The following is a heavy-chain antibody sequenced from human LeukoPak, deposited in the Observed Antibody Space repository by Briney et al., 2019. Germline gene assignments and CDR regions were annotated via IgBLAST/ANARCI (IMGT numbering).Heavy chain of an antibody. V-gene: IGHV4-4*07. CDR3: ATYTTTTGGLDY. D-gene: IGHD2-8*02. Sequence: SETLSLTCTVSGGSISNYYWTWIRQPAGRGLEWIGHICTSGSTNYNPSLKSRVTMSVDTSKNQFSLNLTSVTAADAAVYYCATYTTTTGGLDYWGQGTLVTVSS. CDR1: GGSISNYY. CDR2: ICTSGST. J-gene: IGHJ4*02.